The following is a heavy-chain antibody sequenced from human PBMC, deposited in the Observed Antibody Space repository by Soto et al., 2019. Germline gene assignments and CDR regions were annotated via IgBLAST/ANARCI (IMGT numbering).Heavy chain of an antibody. CDR2: IXNXGXXX. J-gene: IGHJ5*02. Sequence: GGSLRLSCAASGFTFSSYWMHWVRQVPGKGLVGVSRIXNXGXXXTXXXSVKGRFTISRDNAKNTVYLQMNSLRAEDTAVYYCGRDKPHNWFDPWGQGTPVTVSS. V-gene: IGHV3-74*01. CDR3: GRDKPHNWFDP. CDR1: GFTFSSYW.